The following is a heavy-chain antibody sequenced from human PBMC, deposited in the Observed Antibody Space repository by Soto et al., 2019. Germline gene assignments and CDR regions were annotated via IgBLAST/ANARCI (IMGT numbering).Heavy chain of an antibody. D-gene: IGHD3-10*01. CDR1: GYTFTGYY. J-gene: IGHJ6*02. V-gene: IGHV1-2*02. CDR2: INPNSGGT. CDR3: ASAGVWFGELSSYYYYGMDV. Sequence: GASVKVSCKASGYTFTGYYMHWVRQAPGQGLEWMGWINPNSGGTNYAQKFQGRVTMTRDTSISTAYMELSRLRSDDTAVYYCASAGVWFGELSSYYYYGMDVWGQGTTVTVSS.